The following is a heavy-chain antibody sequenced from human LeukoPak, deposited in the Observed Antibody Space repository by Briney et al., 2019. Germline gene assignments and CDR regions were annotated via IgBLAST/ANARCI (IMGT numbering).Heavy chain of an antibody. CDR1: GYTFTGYY. V-gene: IGHV1-2*06. CDR3: ASDVDIVATMAENADY. D-gene: IGHD5-12*01. Sequence: ASVKVSCKASGYTFTGYYMHWVRQAPGQGLEWMGRINPNSGGTNYAQKFQGRVTMTRDTSISTAYMELSRLRSDDTAVYYCASDVDIVATMAENADYWGQGTLVTVSS. J-gene: IGHJ4*02. CDR2: INPNSGGT.